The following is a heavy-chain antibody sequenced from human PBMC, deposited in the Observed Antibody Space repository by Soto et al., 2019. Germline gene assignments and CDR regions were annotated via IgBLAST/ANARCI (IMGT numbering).Heavy chain of an antibody. CDR3: ARLPYYDTPPVTFDI. CDR2: IYSTVST. J-gene: IGHJ3*02. CDR1: SGSISSSLYY. D-gene: IGHD3-22*01. Sequence: SETLSLTCSVSSGSISSSLYYWGWIRQPPGKGLEWIGNIYSTVSTHYNPSLKSRVTISVDTSKNQFSLKLNSVTAADTAVYYCARLPYYDTPPVTFDIWGQGAMVTVSS. V-gene: IGHV4-39*01.